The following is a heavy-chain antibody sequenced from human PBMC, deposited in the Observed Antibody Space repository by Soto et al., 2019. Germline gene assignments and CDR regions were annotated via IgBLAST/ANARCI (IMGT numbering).Heavy chain of an antibody. CDR1: GNTFTSYD. CDR3: ARGRASGSYYLLDY. V-gene: IGHV1-8*01. D-gene: IGHD3-10*01. Sequence: ASVKVSCKASGNTFTSYDINWVRQATGHGLEWMGWINPNSGNIGYAQKFQGRVTMTRDTAIRTAYMEVSRLRSDDTAVYYCARGRASGSYYLLDYWGQGTLVTISS. CDR2: INPNSGNI. J-gene: IGHJ4*02.